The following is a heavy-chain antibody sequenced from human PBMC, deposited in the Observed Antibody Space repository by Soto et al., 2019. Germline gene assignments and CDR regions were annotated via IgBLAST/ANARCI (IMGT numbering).Heavy chain of an antibody. CDR1: GYSFTSYW. V-gene: IGHV5-10-1*01. CDR3: ARARTYYDILTGYYRPGYYYGMDV. D-gene: IGHD3-9*01. Sequence: GESLKISCKGSGYSFTSYWISWVRQMPGKGLEWMGRIDPSDSYTNYSPSFQGHVTISADKSISTAYLQWSSLKASDTAMYYCARARTYYDILTGYYRPGYYYGMDVWGQGTTVTVSS. J-gene: IGHJ6*02. CDR2: IDPSDSYT.